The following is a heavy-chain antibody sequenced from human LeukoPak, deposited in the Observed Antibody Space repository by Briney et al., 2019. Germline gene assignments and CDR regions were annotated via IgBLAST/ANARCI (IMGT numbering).Heavy chain of an antibody. D-gene: IGHD6-13*01. CDR2: IYYSGST. CDR3: ARDWARGSSSWLRGNWFDP. J-gene: IGHJ5*02. CDR1: GGSISSYY. Sequence: SETLSLTCTVSGGSISSYYWSWIRQPPGKGLEWIGYIYYSGSTNYNPSLKSRVTISVDTSKDQFSLKLSSVTAADTAVYYCARDWARGSSSWLRGNWFDPWGQGTLVTVSS. V-gene: IGHV4-59*01.